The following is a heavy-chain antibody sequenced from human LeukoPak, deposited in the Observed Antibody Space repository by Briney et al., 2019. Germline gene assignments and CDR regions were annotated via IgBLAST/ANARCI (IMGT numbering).Heavy chain of an antibody. CDR3: ARVPAVCSGGSCLRWFDP. CDR1: GYTFTSYD. CDR2: MNPNSGNT. Sequence: ASVKVSCKASGYTFTSYDINRVRQATGQGLEWMGWMNPNSGNTGYAQKFQGRVTMTRNTSISTAYMELSSLRSEDTAVYYCARVPAVCSGGSCLRWFDPWGQGTLVTVSS. V-gene: IGHV1-8*01. D-gene: IGHD2-15*01. J-gene: IGHJ5*02.